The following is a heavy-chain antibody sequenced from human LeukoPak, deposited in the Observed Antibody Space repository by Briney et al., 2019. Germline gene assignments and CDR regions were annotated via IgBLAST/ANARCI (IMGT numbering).Heavy chain of an antibody. J-gene: IGHJ4*02. CDR1: GGSISSSSYY. D-gene: IGHD3-10*01. CDR2: IYYSGST. Sequence: SETLSLTCTVSGGSISSSSYYWGWIRQPPGKGLEWIGSIYYSGSTYYNPSLKSRVTMSVDTSKNQFSLKLSSVTAADTAVYYCARHGPYYYGSGFDYWGQGTLVTVSS. CDR3: ARHGPYYYGSGFDY. V-gene: IGHV4-39*01.